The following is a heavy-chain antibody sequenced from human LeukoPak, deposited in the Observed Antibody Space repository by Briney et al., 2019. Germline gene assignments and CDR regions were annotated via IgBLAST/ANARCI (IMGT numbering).Heavy chain of an antibody. CDR3: ATDVGTTGWHTYDF. V-gene: IGHV6-1*01. CDR1: GDSVSSNNGA. CDR2: TYYRSKWYN. J-gene: IGHJ4*02. D-gene: IGHD3-9*01. Sequence: SQTLSLTCAISGDSVSSNNGAWNWIRQSPSRGLEWLGRTYYRSKWYNDYAGSLMSRITISPYTSKNQFSLQVYSVTPEDTAVYYCATDVGTTGWHTYDFWGQGTLVTVSS.